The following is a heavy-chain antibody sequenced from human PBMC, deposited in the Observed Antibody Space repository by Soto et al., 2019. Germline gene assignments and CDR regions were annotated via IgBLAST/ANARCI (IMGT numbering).Heavy chain of an antibody. CDR2: INHSGST. Sequence: SENLSLTCAVYGGSFSGYYWTWIRQPPGKGLEWIGEINHSGSTNYKPSLTSRVTISVDTSKNQVSLKMSSVTAADTAVYYCARGRTLITGTSFRYWGQGTLVTVSS. CDR3: ARGRTLITGTSFRY. V-gene: IGHV4-34*01. D-gene: IGHD1-20*01. J-gene: IGHJ4*02. CDR1: GGSFSGYY.